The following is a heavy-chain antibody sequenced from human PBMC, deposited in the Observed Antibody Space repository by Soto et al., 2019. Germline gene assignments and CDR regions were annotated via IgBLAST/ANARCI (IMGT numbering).Heavy chain of an antibody. J-gene: IGHJ4*02. CDR3: ALAGYDSNYYAVTPLSAGHF. CDR2: ISSSGSII. V-gene: IGHV3-11*01. D-gene: IGHD4-4*01. CDR1: GFTFSDYY. Sequence: QVQLVVSGGGLVKPGGSLRISCAASGFTFSDYYISWIRQAPGKGLEWVSYISSSGSIIYYADSVKGRFTISRDNAKNSLYLRMNSPRAEDTAVYYCALAGYDSNYYAVTPLSAGHFWGQGTLVTVSS.